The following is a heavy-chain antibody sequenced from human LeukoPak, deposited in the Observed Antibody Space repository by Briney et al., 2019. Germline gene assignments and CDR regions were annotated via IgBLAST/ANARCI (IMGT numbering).Heavy chain of an antibody. V-gene: IGHV3-7*01. J-gene: IGHJ4*02. Sequence: RGGSLRLSCAAAGFTFKSYWMSWVRQAPGKGVEWVANVQQEESEKYYVNSLKGRFTLSSDNPKHSVYLQMNSLRAEDTATHYCATTLKIATARYFWRQGTLVTVSS. CDR3: ATTLKIATARYF. CDR1: GFTFKSYW. CDR2: VQQEESEK. D-gene: IGHD6-13*01.